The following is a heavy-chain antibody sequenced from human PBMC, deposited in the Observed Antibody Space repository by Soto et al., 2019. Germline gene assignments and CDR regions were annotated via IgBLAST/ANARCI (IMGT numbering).Heavy chain of an antibody. J-gene: IGHJ4*02. CDR3: ARWVEVSLDYFDS. Sequence: LTCTVSRGPISNCSYHGCWVRQSPGKGLEWIGHIYHSGRTYYNPSLKSRVTISVDTSMNQFSLNLLSMTAADTAVYYCARWVEVSLDYFDSWGQG. CDR1: RGPISNCSYH. D-gene: IGHD2-15*01. V-gene: IGHV4-31*03. CDR2: IYHSGRT.